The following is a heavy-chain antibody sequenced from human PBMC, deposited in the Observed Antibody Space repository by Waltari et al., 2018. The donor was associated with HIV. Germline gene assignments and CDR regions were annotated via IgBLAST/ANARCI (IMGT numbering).Heavy chain of an antibody. D-gene: IGHD1-1*01. CDR1: GFTFSSYN. CDR3: ARTTHGIDF. J-gene: IGHJ4*02. Sequence: EVQLVESGGGLVQPGGSLSLSCLDSGFTFSSYNMNWVRQAPGKGLEWLSYITSSGYTIYYADSVEGRFTVSRDNAKNSLYLQMNSLRAEDTAVYYCARTTHGIDFWGQGTLVTVSS. CDR2: ITSSGYTI. V-gene: IGHV3-48*04.